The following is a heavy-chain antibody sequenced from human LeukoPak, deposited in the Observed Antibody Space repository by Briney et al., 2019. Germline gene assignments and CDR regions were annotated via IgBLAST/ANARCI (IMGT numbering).Heavy chain of an antibody. Sequence: SETLSLTCTVSGSSVSSDEYYWSWVRQYPGKGLEWIGYVYYSGSSYYIPSLESRVTMSVEVSKNQFSLELRSVTAADAAVYYCARVKVLRFLEWFLDFWGQGALVTVSS. CDR3: ARVKVLRFLEWFLDF. CDR2: VYYSGSS. D-gene: IGHD3-3*01. J-gene: IGHJ4*02. V-gene: IGHV4-31*03. CDR1: GSSVSSDEYY.